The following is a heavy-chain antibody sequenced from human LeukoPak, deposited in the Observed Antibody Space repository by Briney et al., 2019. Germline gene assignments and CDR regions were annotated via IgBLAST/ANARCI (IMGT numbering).Heavy chain of an antibody. V-gene: IGHV4-4*07. Sequence: SETLSLTCTVSAGSISSFYWSWIRQPAGEGLEWIGHIYTSGKTNYNPSLKSRVTMLVDTSKNQFSLKLNSVTAADTAVYYCARGGRIAAGNWFDPWGQGTLVTVSS. CDR1: AGSISSFY. CDR3: ARGGRIAAGNWFDP. CDR2: IYTSGKT. D-gene: IGHD6-13*01. J-gene: IGHJ5*02.